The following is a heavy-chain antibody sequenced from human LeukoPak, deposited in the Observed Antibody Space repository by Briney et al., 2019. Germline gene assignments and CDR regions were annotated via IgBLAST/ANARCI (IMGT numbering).Heavy chain of an antibody. D-gene: IGHD6-13*01. V-gene: IGHV1-69*06. CDR2: IIPIFGTA. Sequence: VASVKVSCKASGGTFSSYAISWVRQAPGQGLEWMGGIIPIFGTANYAQKFQGRVTITAGKATSTAYIQLSSLRSEDTAVYYCARDVAAAGTNWFDPWGQGTLVTVSS. CDR3: ARDVAAAGTNWFDP. CDR1: GGTFSSYA. J-gene: IGHJ5*02.